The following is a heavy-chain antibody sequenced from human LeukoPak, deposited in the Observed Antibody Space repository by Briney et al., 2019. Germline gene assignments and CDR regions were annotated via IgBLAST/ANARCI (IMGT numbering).Heavy chain of an antibody. CDR1: GFTFSSYE. Sequence: GGSLRLSCAASGFTFSSYEMNWVRQAPGKGLEWVSYISGSGSVIHYADSVEGRFTISRDNAKNSLYLQMNSLRAEDTAVYYCARDRASRDWFDPWGQGTLVTVSS. CDR2: ISGSGSVI. V-gene: IGHV3-48*03. J-gene: IGHJ5*02. CDR3: ARDRASRDWFDP.